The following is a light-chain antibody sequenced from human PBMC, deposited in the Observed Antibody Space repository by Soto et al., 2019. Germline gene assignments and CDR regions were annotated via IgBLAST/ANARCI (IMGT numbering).Light chain of an antibody. V-gene: IGKV3-20*01. CDR2: GAS. Sequence: EIVLTQSPGSLSLSPGERATLSCRASQSVDSSFFAWYQKKPGQAPRLLIYGASKRATGIPDRFSGSGSGTDFTLTICRLEPEDFAVYYCQQYVSSVTFGQGPKVEIK. CDR3: QQYVSSVT. J-gene: IGKJ1*01. CDR1: QSVDSSF.